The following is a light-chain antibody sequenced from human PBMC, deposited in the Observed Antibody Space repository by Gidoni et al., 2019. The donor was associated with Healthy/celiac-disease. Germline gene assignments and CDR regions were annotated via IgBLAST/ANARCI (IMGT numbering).Light chain of an antibody. CDR1: QSPLHSNGYNY. Sequence: DIAMTDNPPFLLGTPGEPASIPCRSSQSPLHSNGYNYLDWYLQKPGQSPQLLIYLGSNRASGGPDRFSGSGSGTDFTLKISRVETEDVGVYYCMQALRNPFTFGQGTKLEIK. CDR3: MQALRNPFT. V-gene: IGKV2-28*01. J-gene: IGKJ2*01. CDR2: LGS.